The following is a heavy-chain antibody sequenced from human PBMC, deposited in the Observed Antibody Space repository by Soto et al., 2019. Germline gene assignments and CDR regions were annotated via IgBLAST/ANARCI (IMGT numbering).Heavy chain of an antibody. Sequence: LSLTCTVSGGSISSSSYYWGWIRQPPGKGLEWIGSIYYSGSTYYNPSLKSRVTISVDTSKNQFSLKLSSVTAADTAVYYCARGRSIAAAGHNWFDPWGQGTLVTVPQ. CDR2: IYYSGST. CDR3: ARGRSIAAAGHNWFDP. CDR1: GGSISSSSYY. J-gene: IGHJ5*02. D-gene: IGHD6-13*01. V-gene: IGHV4-39*01.